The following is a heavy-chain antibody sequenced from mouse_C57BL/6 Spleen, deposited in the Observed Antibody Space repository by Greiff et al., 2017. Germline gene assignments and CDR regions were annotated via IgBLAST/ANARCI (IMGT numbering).Heavy chain of an antibody. J-gene: IGHJ4*01. CDR3: ARNDSQLYYAMDY. CDR1: GFSLTSYA. V-gene: IGHV2-9-1*01. D-gene: IGHD2-12*01. Sequence: VKLMESGPGLVAPSQSLSITCTVSGFSLTSYAISWVRQPPGKGLEWLGVIWTGGGTNYNSALKSRLSISKDNSKSQVFLKMNSLQTDDTARYYCARNDSQLYYAMDYWGQGTSVTVSS. CDR2: IWTGGGT.